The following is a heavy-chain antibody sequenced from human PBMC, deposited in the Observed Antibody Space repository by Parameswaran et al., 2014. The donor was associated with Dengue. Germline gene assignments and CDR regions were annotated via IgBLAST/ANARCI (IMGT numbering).Heavy chain of an antibody. CDR3: AKGGVRTWYYFDY. Sequence: VRQMPGKGLEWVAVISYDGSNKYYADSVKGRFTISRDNSKNTLYLQMNSLRAEDTAVYYCAKGGVRTWYYFDYWGQGTLVTVSS. CDR2: ISYDGSNK. V-gene: IGHV3-30*18. J-gene: IGHJ4*02. D-gene: IGHD3-10*01.